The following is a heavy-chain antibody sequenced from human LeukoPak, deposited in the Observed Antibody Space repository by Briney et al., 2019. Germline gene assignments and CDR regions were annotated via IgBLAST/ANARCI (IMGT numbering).Heavy chain of an antibody. CDR1: GGSISSSSYY. D-gene: IGHD2-2*02. CDR3: AGSYTYYYYYYMNV. CDR2: IYYSGST. V-gene: IGHV4-61*03. Sequence: SETLSLTCTVSGGSISSSSYYWGWIRQPPGKGLEWIGYIYYSGSTKYNPSLKSRVTISVDTSKNHFSLKLSSVTAADTAVYYCAGSYTYYYYYYMNVWGKGTTVTISS. J-gene: IGHJ6*03.